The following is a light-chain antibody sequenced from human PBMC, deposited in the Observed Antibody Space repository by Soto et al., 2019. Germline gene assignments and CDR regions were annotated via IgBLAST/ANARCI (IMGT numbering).Light chain of an antibody. V-gene: IGKV3-15*01. CDR2: GAS. CDR1: QSVSKN. CDR3: QQYNNWPLT. J-gene: IGKJ3*01. Sequence: EIVMTQSPATLSVSPGERATLSCRASQSVSKNLAWYQQKPGQAPRLVIYGASTRATGIPARFSGSGSEKDFTLTISSLQAEDFAVYYCQQYNNWPLTFGPGTKVDIK.